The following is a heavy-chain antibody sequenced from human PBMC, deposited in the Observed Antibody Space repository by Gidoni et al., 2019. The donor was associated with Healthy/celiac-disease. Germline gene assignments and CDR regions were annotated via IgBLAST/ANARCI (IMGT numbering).Heavy chain of an antibody. V-gene: IGHV4-59*01. J-gene: IGHJ3*02. CDR3: ARGSSWGDRIDAFDI. D-gene: IGHD6-13*01. CDR1: GGSISSYY. Sequence: QVQLQESGPGLVKPSETLSLPCPVSGGSISSYYWSWIRQPPGKGLEWIGYIYYSGSTNYNPSLKSRVTISVDTSKNQFSLKLSSVTAADTAVYYCARGSSWGDRIDAFDIWGQGTMVTVSS. CDR2: IYYSGST.